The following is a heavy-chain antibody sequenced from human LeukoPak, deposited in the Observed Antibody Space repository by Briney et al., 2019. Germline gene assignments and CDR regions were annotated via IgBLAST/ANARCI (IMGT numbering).Heavy chain of an antibody. Sequence: SETLSLTSTDSGGSISSYYWSWIRQPPRERLERIGYIYYSGSTNYNPSLKSRVTISVDTSKNQFSLKLSSVTAADTAVYYCARSMPREDEAFDYWGQGTLVTVSS. CDR3: ARSMPREDEAFDY. D-gene: IGHD2/OR15-2a*01. CDR1: GGSISSYY. J-gene: IGHJ4*02. V-gene: IGHV4-59*08. CDR2: IYYSGST.